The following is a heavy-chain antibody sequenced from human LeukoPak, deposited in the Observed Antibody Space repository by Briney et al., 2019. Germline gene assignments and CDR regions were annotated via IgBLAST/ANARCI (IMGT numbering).Heavy chain of an antibody. CDR3: AKGPRGATNDAFDM. D-gene: IGHD3-16*01. J-gene: IGHJ3*02. Sequence: PGGSLRLSCAASGFTFSSYGMHWVRQAPGKGLEGVAFIRYDGSNKYYADSVKGRFTISRDNSKNTLYLQMNSLRAEDTAVYYCAKGPRGATNDAFDMWRQGTMVTVSS. CDR2: IRYDGSNK. CDR1: GFTFSSYG. V-gene: IGHV3-30*02.